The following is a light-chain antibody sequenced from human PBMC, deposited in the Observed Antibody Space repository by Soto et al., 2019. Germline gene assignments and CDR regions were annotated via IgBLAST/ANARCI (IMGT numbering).Light chain of an antibody. CDR2: EVS. Sequence: QSALTQPPSASGSPGQSVTISCTGTSSDVGGYNYVSWYQQHPGKAPKLMISEVSKRPSGVPDRFSGSKSGNTASLTVSGLQAEDEADYYCSSYAGSNNWNFGTGTKVTVL. CDR3: SSYAGSNNWN. J-gene: IGLJ1*01. CDR1: SSDVGGYNY. V-gene: IGLV2-8*01.